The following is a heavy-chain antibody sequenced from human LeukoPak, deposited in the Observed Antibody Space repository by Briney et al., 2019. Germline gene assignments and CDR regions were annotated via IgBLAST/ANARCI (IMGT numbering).Heavy chain of an antibody. Sequence: GGSLRLSCAASGFTFSSYAMGWVRQAPGKGLEWVSAISGSGGSTYYADSVKGRFTISRDNSKNTLYLQMNSLRAEDTVVYYCAKEGSRYSYDSSGSDYTSQGHYFDYWGQGTLVTVSS. CDR2: ISGSGGST. CDR3: AKEGSRYSYDSSGSDYTSQGHYFDY. V-gene: IGHV3-23*01. CDR1: GFTFSSYA. D-gene: IGHD3-22*01. J-gene: IGHJ4*02.